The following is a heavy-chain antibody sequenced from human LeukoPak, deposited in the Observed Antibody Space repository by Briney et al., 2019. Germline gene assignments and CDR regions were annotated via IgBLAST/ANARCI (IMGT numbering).Heavy chain of an antibody. CDR1: GYTFTSCG. V-gene: IGHV1-18*01. CDR3: ARDHVTMVRGVSDY. J-gene: IGHJ4*02. D-gene: IGHD3-10*01. CDR2: ISAYNGNT. Sequence: ASVKVSCTASGYTFTSCGISWVRQAPGQGLEWMGWISAYNGNTNYAQKLQGRVTMTTDTSTSTAYMELRSLRSDDTAVYYCARDHVTMVRGVSDYWGQGTLVTVSS.